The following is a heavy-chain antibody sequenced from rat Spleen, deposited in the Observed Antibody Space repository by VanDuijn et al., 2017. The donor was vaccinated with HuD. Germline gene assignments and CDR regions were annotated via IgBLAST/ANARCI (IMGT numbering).Heavy chain of an antibody. V-gene: IGHV2S61*01. D-gene: IGHD1-2*01. CDR2: IWGDGNT. Sequence: QVQLKESGPGLVEPSQTLSLTCTVSGFSLISHSLHWVRQPPGKGLEWMGVIWGDGNTNYTSALKSRLSISRDTSKSQVFLKMNNLQTEDTAMYFCARSDYSSPYYFDYWGQGVMVSVSS. CDR3: ARSDYSSPYYFDY. CDR1: GFSLISHS. J-gene: IGHJ2*01.